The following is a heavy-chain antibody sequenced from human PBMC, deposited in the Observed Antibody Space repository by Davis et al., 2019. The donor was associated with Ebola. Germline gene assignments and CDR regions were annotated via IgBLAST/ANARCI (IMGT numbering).Heavy chain of an antibody. D-gene: IGHD6-13*01. CDR3: ARGGIAAALAFDY. CDR1: GGSVSSGSYY. Sequence: PSETLSLTCTVSGGSVSSGSYYWSWIRQPPGKGLEWIGYIYYSGSTNYNPSLKSRVTISVDTCKNQFSLKLSSVTAADTAVYYCARGGIAAALAFDYWGQGTLVTVSS. CDR2: IYYSGST. V-gene: IGHV4-61*01. J-gene: IGHJ4*02.